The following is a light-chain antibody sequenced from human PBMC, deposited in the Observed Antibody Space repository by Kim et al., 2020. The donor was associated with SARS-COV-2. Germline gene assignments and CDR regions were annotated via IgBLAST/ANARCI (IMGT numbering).Light chain of an antibody. CDR3: QQYGSSPPWT. Sequence: GERATLSCRASQSLSRSYFAWDQQKPGQAPRLLIYGAASRATGIPDRFSGSGCGTDFALTISRREPEDYEVYYCQQYGSSPPWTFGQGTKVDIK. V-gene: IGKV3-20*01. J-gene: IGKJ1*01. CDR1: QSLSRSY. CDR2: GAA.